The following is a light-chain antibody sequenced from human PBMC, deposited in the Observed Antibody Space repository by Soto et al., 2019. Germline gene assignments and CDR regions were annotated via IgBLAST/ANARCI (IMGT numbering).Light chain of an antibody. CDR3: QQYYSTPLT. J-gene: IGKJ4*01. CDR1: QSVLYRSNSKNY. CDR2: WAS. V-gene: IGKV4-1*01. Sequence: DIVMTQSPDSLAVSLGERATINCKSSQSVLYRSNSKNYLAWYQQKPGQPPRLLIYWASTRESGVPDRSSGSGSGTDFTLTISSLQAEDVAVYYCQQYYSTPLTFGGGTKVDIK.